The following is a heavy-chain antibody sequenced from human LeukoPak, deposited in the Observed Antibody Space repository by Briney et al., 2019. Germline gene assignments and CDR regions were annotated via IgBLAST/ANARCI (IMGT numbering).Heavy chain of an antibody. CDR3: ARHSNKYNYDSSGHYRSFDY. J-gene: IGHJ4*02. D-gene: IGHD3-22*01. Sequence: PGGSLRLSCAASGFTFSSHWMGWVRQAPGKGLEWVANIKQDASDKYYVDSVKGRFTISRDNAKNSLYLRMNSLRAEDTAVYFCARHSNKYNYDSSGHYRSFDYWGQGTLVTVSS. V-gene: IGHV3-7*01. CDR2: IKQDASDK. CDR1: GFTFSSHW.